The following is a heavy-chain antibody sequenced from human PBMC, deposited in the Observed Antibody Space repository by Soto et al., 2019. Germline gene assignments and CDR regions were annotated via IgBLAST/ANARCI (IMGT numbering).Heavy chain of an antibody. Sequence: PSDTLSLTCTVSGGSISSYYWSWIRQPPGKGLEWIGYIYYSGSTKYNPSLKSRATISVDKNKNQFSLKLRSVTAADTAVYYCARTYPHKYDSSGWGLKYFDYWAQGTLVNVSS. J-gene: IGHJ4*02. V-gene: IGHV4-59*01. CDR1: GGSISSYY. CDR3: ARTYPHKYDSSGWGLKYFDY. D-gene: IGHD3-22*01. CDR2: IYYSGST.